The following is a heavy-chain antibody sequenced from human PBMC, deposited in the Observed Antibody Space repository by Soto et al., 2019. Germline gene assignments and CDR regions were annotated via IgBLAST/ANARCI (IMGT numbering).Heavy chain of an antibody. J-gene: IGHJ4*02. Sequence: NPSETLSLTCTVSGGSISSGGYYWSWIRQHPGKGLEWIGYIYYSGSTYYNPSLKSRVTISVDTSKNQFSLKLSSVTAADTAVYYCARGFRGYCSGGSCYPAFDDWGQGTLVTAPQ. V-gene: IGHV4-31*03. D-gene: IGHD2-15*01. CDR3: ARGFRGYCSGGSCYPAFDD. CDR2: IYYSGST. CDR1: GGSISSGGYY.